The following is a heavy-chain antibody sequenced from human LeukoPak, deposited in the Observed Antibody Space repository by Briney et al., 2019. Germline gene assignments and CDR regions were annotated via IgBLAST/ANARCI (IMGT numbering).Heavy chain of an antibody. CDR1: GFTFSSYE. V-gene: IGHV3-48*03. CDR2: ISSGGSNI. Sequence: GGSLRLSCAASGFTFSSYEMNWVRQGPGKGLEWASYISSGGSNIYYADSVKGRFTISRDNAKNSLYLQMNSLRDEDTAVYYCARVSGYSGTWYVDYWGQGTLVTVSS. D-gene: IGHD6-13*01. J-gene: IGHJ4*02. CDR3: ARVSGYSGTWYVDY.